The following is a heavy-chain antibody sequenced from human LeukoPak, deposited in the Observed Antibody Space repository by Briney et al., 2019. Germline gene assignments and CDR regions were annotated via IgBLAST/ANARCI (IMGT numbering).Heavy chain of an antibody. V-gene: IGHV1-69*05. D-gene: IGHD2-15*01. CDR2: IIPIFGTA. CDR1: GGTFSSYA. J-gene: IGHJ4*02. Sequence: SVKVSCKASGGTFSSYAISWVRQAPGQGLEWLGGIIPIFGTANYAQKFQGRVTITTDESTSTAYMELSSLRSEDTAVYYCARDRWNCSGGSCYLGLNDYWGQGTLVTVSS. CDR3: ARDRWNCSGGSCYLGLNDY.